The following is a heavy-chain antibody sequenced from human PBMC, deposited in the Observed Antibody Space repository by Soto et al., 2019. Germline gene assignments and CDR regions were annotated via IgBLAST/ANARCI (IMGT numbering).Heavy chain of an antibody. CDR1: GFTFRSYS. V-gene: IGHV3-48*01. CDR3: VRSNYEKSIDY. CDR2: ISASTTSI. Sequence: GGSLRLSCAASGFTFRSYSMNWVRQAPGKGLDWISYISASTTSIYYADSVQGRFTISRDNAKNSLFLQMNSLRAEDSGIYFCVRSNYEKSIDYWGQGTQVTVSS. J-gene: IGHJ4*02. D-gene: IGHD3-16*01.